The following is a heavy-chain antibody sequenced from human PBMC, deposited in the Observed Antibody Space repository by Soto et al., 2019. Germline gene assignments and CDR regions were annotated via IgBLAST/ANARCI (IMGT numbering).Heavy chain of an antibody. J-gene: IGHJ5*02. Sequence: SVKVSCKASGGTFSSYAISWVRQAPGQGLEWMGGIIPIFGTANYAQKFQGRVTITADESTSTAYMELSSLRSEDTAVYYCAWSMAARADWFDPWGQGTLVTVSS. CDR1: GGTFSSYA. CDR2: IIPIFGTA. V-gene: IGHV1-69*13. D-gene: IGHD6-6*01. CDR3: AWSMAARADWFDP.